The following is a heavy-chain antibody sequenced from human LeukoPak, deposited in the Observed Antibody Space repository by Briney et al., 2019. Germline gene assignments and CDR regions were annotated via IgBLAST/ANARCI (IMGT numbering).Heavy chain of an antibody. D-gene: IGHD3-16*02. Sequence: PGGPRRPPGPAPGSPFTSNYMSGARQAPGGGREWVSVIYSGGSTYYADSVKGQFTISRDNSKNTMYLQMNSLRAEDTAVYYCAREIVITFGGVIPTPYWGQGTLVTVSS. V-gene: IGHV3-66*02. CDR2: IYSGGST. CDR1: GSPFTSNY. CDR3: AREIVITFGGVIPTPY. J-gene: IGHJ4*02.